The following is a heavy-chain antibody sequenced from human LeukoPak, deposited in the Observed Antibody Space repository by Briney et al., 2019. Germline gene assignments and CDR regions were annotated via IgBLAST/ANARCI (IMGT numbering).Heavy chain of an antibody. J-gene: IGHJ4*02. CDR3: ATTPIRTYYYDTHFDY. CDR2: ISSSSSYI. CDR1: GFTFSSYS. D-gene: IGHD3-22*01. V-gene: IGHV3-21*01. Sequence: GGSLRLSCAASGFTFSSYSMNWVRQAPGKGLEWVSSISSSSSYIYYADSVKGRFTISRDNAKNSLYLRMNSLRAVDTAVYYCATTPIRTYYYDTHFDYWGQGTLVTVSS.